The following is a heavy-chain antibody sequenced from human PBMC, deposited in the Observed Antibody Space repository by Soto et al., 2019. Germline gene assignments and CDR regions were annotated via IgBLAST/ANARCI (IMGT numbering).Heavy chain of an antibody. CDR1: GGSFSGYY. D-gene: IGHD6-19*01. CDR3: ASGRVEWEWVVRYYYFDY. V-gene: IGHV4-34*01. CDR2: INHSGST. Sequence: PSETLSLTCAVYGGSFSGYYWSWIRQPPGKGLEWIGEINHSGSTNYNPSLKSRVTISVDTSKNQFSLKLSSVTAADTAVYYCASGRVEWEWVVRYYYFDYWGQETLVTVS. J-gene: IGHJ4*02.